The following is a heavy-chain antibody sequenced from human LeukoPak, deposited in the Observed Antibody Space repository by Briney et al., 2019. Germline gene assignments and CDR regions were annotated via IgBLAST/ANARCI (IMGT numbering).Heavy chain of an antibody. Sequence: GVSLRLSCAASGFTFGSYWMHWVRHAPGKGLVWVSRISTDGSTTTYADSVKGRFTISRDNSKNTLYLQMNSLRAEDTAVYYCARDAITFVMDVWGQGTTVTVSS. CDR1: GFTFGSYW. J-gene: IGHJ6*02. D-gene: IGHD3-16*01. CDR3: ARDAITFVMDV. V-gene: IGHV3-74*01. CDR2: ISTDGSTT.